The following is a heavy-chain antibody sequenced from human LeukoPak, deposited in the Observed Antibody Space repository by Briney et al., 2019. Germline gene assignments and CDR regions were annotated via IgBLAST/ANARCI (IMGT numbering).Heavy chain of an antibody. Sequence: SETLSLTCTVSGGSISSYYWSWIRQPPGKGLEWIGYIYYSGSTNYNPSLKSRVTISVDTSKNQFSLKLSSVTAADTAVYYCARTRGSIAAAVGPLLDYWGQGTLVTVSS. V-gene: IGHV4-59*08. D-gene: IGHD6-13*01. J-gene: IGHJ4*02. CDR1: GGSISSYY. CDR2: IYYSGST. CDR3: ARTRGSIAAAVGPLLDY.